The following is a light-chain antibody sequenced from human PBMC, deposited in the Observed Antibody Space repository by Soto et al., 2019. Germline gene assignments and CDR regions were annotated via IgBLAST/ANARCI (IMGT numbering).Light chain of an antibody. J-gene: IGLJ1*01. Sequence: LTQPASAAGPSGQAETISCTGTGSDVGGYKYVSWYQQLPGKAPKLMIYDVSYRPSGVSDRFSGSKSGNTASLIISGLQAEDEADYYCSSYASSSPFVFGTGT. CDR2: DVS. CDR1: GSDVGGYKY. CDR3: SSYASSSPFV. V-gene: IGLV2-14*01.